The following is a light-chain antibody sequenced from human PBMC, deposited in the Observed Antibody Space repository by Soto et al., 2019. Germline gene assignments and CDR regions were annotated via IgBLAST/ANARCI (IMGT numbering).Light chain of an antibody. CDR3: QHYNKWPWT. Sequence: EIVMTQSPATLSVSPGERATLSFRASQSVTTQLAWYQQKPGQAPRLLISGASTGATGIPARFSGSGSGTEFTLTISSLQSEDFEVYDCQHYNKWPWTLGQGTKVDIK. CDR1: QSVTTQ. J-gene: IGKJ1*01. V-gene: IGKV3-15*01. CDR2: GAS.